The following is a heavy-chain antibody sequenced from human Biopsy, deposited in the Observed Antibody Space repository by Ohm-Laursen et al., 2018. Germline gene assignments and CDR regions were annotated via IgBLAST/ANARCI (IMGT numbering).Heavy chain of an antibody. Sequence: SLRLSCTASGVTLSGYAMNCVRQAPGKGLEWVSSITGGGNYINYADSVRGRFTISRDNSKNSVYLVMSSLRAEDMAVYFCATAAYAPPYFDLWGRGTVVTVSS. J-gene: IGHJ4*02. CDR1: GVTLSGYA. CDR3: ATAAYAPPYFDL. V-gene: IGHV3-21*06. CDR2: ITGGGNYI. D-gene: IGHD4-17*01.